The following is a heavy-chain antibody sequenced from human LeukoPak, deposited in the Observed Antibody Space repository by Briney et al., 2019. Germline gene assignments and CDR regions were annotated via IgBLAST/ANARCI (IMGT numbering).Heavy chain of an antibody. V-gene: IGHV5-51*01. CDR1: GYKFTNYW. J-gene: IGHJ4*02. D-gene: IGHD3-22*01. Sequence: GESLKISCKASGYKFTNYWIGWVRQMPGKGLEWMTIIYPGDSETRYSPSFQGQVTISADKSIGTTYLQWSSLKASDTAIYYCARGLAMMEGFDYWGQGTLVTVSS. CDR2: IYPGDSET. CDR3: ARGLAMMEGFDY.